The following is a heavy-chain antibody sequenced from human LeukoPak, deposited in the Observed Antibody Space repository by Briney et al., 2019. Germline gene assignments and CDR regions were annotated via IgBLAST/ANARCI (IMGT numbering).Heavy chain of an antibody. V-gene: IGHV3-48*01. D-gene: IGHD5-18*01. Sequence: GGSLRLSCAASGFTFSSYSMNWVRQAPGKGLEWVSYISSGSSTIYYADSVKGRFTISRDNAKNSLYLQMNSLRAEDTAVYYCARDKRRSYVDYWGQGTLVTVSS. CDR3: ARDKRRSYVDY. CDR2: ISSGSSTI. J-gene: IGHJ4*02. CDR1: GFTFSSYS.